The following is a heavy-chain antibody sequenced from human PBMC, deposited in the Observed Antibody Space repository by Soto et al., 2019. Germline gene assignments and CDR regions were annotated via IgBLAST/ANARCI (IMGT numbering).Heavy chain of an antibody. Sequence: QVQLQESGPGLVKPSETLSLTCTVSGGSISSYYWSWIRQPPGKGLEWIGYIYYSGRTNYNHALKSRVAISVDTFKNQFSLKLSSVTAADTAGYYCARDGSSWSSISFDPWGQGTLVTVSS. CDR3: ARDGSSWSSISFDP. V-gene: IGHV4-59*01. J-gene: IGHJ5*02. CDR1: GGSISSYY. CDR2: IYYSGRT. D-gene: IGHD6-13*01.